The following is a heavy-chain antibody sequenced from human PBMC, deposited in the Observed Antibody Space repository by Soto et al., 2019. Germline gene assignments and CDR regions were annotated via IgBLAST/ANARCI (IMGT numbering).Heavy chain of an antibody. J-gene: IGHJ5*01. CDR1: GDSISTVDYF. CDR2: IYKSATT. D-gene: IGHD2-15*01. Sequence: SETLSLTCSVSGDSISTVDYFWAWIRQPPGQALEYIGYIYKSATTYYNPSFESRVAISLDTSKSQFSLNVTSVTAADTAVYFCARGRYCLTGRCFPNWFDSWGQGTLVTVSS. CDR3: ARGRYCLTGRCFPNWFDS. V-gene: IGHV4-30-4*01.